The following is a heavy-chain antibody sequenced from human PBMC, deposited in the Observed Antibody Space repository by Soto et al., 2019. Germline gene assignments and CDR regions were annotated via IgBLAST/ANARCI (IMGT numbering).Heavy chain of an antibody. J-gene: IGHJ5*01. CDR1: GDSISTVDYF. CDR2: IYKSATT. D-gene: IGHD2-15*01. Sequence: SETLSLTCSVSGDSISTVDYFWAWIRQPPGQALEYIGYIYKSATTYYNPSFESRVAISLDTSKSQFSLNVTSVTAADTAVYFCARGRYCLTGRCFPNWFDSWGQGTLVTVSS. CDR3: ARGRYCLTGRCFPNWFDS. V-gene: IGHV4-30-4*01.